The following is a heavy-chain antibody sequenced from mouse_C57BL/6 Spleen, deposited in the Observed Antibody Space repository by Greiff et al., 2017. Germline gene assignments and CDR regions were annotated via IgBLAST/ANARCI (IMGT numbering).Heavy chain of an antibody. CDR2: ISDGGSYT. J-gene: IGHJ3*01. D-gene: IGHD2-4*01. V-gene: IGHV5-4*01. Sequence: EVKLMESGGGLVKPGGSLKLSCAASGFTFSSYAMSWVRQTPEKRLEWVATISDGGSYTYYPDNVKGRFTISRDNAKNNLYLQMSHLKSEDTAMYYCARDDDYDVSLFAYWGQGTLVTVSA. CDR3: ARDDDYDVSLFAY. CDR1: GFTFSSYA.